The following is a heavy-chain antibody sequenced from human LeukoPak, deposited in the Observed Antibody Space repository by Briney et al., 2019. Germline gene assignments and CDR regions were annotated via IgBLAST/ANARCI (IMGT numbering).Heavy chain of an antibody. V-gene: IGHV4-61*10. CDR2: IYTSGST. J-gene: IGHJ5*02. CDR3: ARHLDERRLAAAGTKGYNWFDP. Sequence: PSETLSLTCTVSGDSVSSGNYYWNWIRQPAGKGLEWIGRIYTSGSTNYNPSLKSRVTISVDTSKNQFSLKLSSVTAADTAVYYCARHLDERRLAAAGTKGYNWFDPWGQGTLVTVSS. D-gene: IGHD6-13*01. CDR1: GDSVSSGNYY.